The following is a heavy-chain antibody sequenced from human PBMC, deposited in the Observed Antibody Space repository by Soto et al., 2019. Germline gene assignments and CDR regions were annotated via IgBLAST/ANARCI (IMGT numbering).Heavy chain of an antibody. D-gene: IGHD3-22*01. CDR2: IYPYDSDT. V-gene: IGHV5-51*01. Sequence: GESLKISCQTSGFSFTSHWIGWVRQMPGKGLEWMGIIYPYDSDTRYSPSFQGQVTISADKSIGTAYLQWSSLKASDNAIYFCARQAYDTSGYRYFDFWGQGTLVTVSS. CDR3: ARQAYDTSGYRYFDF. CDR1: GFSFTSHW. J-gene: IGHJ4*02.